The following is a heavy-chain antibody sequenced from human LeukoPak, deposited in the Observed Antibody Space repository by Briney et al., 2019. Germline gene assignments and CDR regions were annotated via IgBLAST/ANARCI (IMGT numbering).Heavy chain of an antibody. Sequence: GGSLRLSCAASGFTFSSFGMHWVRQAPGKGLEWVAFIRYDANNKYYSDSVKGRFTISRDNSKNTLYLQMNSLRPEDTAVYYCARGSRAIVATKFARGRYMDVWGKGTTVTVSS. CDR1: GFTFSSFG. J-gene: IGHJ6*03. D-gene: IGHD5-12*01. CDR2: IRYDANNK. CDR3: ARGSRAIVATKFARGRYMDV. V-gene: IGHV3-30*02.